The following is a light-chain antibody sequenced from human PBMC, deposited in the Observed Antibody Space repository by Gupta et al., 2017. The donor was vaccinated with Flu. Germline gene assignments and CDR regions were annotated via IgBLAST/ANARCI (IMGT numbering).Light chain of an antibody. J-gene: IGKJ4*01. CDR2: GAS. CDR1: QSINSD. V-gene: IGKV3-15*01. CDR3: QQYNKWPPLT. Sequence: EIVMTQSPATLSVSPGDRATLSCRASQSINSDLAWYQQKPGQAPRPLIYGASSRATGVPARSSGSGSGTEFTLTISSLQSEDFAVYYCQQYNKWPPLTFGGGTKVEIK.